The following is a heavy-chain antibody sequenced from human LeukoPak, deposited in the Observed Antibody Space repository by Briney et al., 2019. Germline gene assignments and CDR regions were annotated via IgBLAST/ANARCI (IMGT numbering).Heavy chain of an antibody. CDR3: AKVGGIVVVVAATGWFDP. D-gene: IGHD2-15*01. CDR2: IYPRDGST. V-gene: IGHV1-46*01. Sequence: ASVKVSCKASGYTFTSNYIHWVRQAPGQGLEWMGMIYPRDGSTSYAQKFQGRVTVTRDTSTSTVHMELSGLRSEDTAVYYCAKVGGIVVVVAATGWFDPWGQGTLVTVSS. J-gene: IGHJ5*02. CDR1: GYTFTSNY.